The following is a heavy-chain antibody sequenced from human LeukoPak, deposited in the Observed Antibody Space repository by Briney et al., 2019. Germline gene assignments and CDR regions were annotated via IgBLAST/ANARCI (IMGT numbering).Heavy chain of an antibody. V-gene: IGHV4-59*01. CDR1: GGSISSYY. CDR3: VRSKSGTYGWFDP. Sequence: PSETLSLTCTVSGGSISSYYWSWIRQPPGKGLEWIGYIYYTGSTNYNPSLKSRVIISVDTSKNQFPLKVSSVTAADTAVYYCVRSKSGTYGWFDPWGQGTLVTVSS. J-gene: IGHJ5*02. CDR2: IYYTGST. D-gene: IGHD4-17*01.